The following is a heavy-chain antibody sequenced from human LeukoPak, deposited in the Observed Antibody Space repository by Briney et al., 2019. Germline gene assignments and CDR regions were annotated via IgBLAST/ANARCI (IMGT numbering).Heavy chain of an antibody. V-gene: IGHV4-39*07. J-gene: IGHJ3*02. CDR2: IYYSGST. D-gene: IGHD3-22*01. Sequence: SETLSLTCTVSGGSISSSSYYWGWIRQPPGKGLEWIGSIYYSGSTYYNPSLKSRVTISVDTSKNQFSLKLSSVTAADTAVYYCAIRLDYYDSSGYYYGDNAFDIWGQGTVVTVSS. CDR1: GGSISSSSYY. CDR3: AIRLDYYDSSGYYYGDNAFDI.